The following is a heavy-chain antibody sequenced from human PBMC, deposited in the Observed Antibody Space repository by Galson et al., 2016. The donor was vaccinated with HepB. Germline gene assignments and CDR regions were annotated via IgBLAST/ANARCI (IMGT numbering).Heavy chain of an antibody. J-gene: IGHJ6*02. CDR2: IYPDDSDT. CDR1: GFSFTNYW. V-gene: IGHV5-51*03. CDR3: ATLYWNADDYNGMDV. D-gene: IGHD1-1*01. Sequence: QSGAEVKKPGESLKISCKGSGFSFTNYWIGWVRQMPGKGLEWMGIIYPDDSDTRYSPSFQGQVTISADKSISTAYLQWSSLKASDTAMYYCATLYWNADDYNGMDVWRQGTTVTVSS.